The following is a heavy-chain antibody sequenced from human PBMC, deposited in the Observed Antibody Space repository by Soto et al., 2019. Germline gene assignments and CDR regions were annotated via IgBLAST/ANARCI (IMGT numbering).Heavy chain of an antibody. CDR3: ARDRSPYSSSSYYFYY. D-gene: IGHD6-6*01. CDR1: GDSVSSNSAA. CDR2: TYYRSKWYN. Sequence: SQTLSLTCDISGDSVSSNSAAWNWIRQSPSRGLEWLGRTYYRSKWYNDYAVSVKSRITINPDTSKNQFSLQLNFVTPEDTALDYCARDRSPYSSSSYYFYYWGQGTLVTVSS. J-gene: IGHJ4*02. V-gene: IGHV6-1*01.